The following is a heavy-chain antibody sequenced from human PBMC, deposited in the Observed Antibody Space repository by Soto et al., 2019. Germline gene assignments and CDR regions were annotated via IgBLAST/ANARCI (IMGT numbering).Heavy chain of an antibody. V-gene: IGHV1-2*04. D-gene: IGHD4-17*01. CDR2: INPNSGGT. Sequence: ASVKVSCKASGYTFTGYYMHWVRQAPGQGLEWMGWINPNSGGTNYAQKFQGWVTMTRDTSISTAYMELSRLRSDDTAVYYCARDKTRRRGDYGDYVWGTTYYYGMDVWGQGTTVTVSS. J-gene: IGHJ6*02. CDR3: ARDKTRRRGDYGDYVWGTTYYYGMDV. CDR1: GYTFTGYY.